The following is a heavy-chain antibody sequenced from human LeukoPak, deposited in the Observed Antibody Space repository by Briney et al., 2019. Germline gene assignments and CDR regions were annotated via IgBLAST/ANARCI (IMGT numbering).Heavy chain of an antibody. CDR1: GGSISSSSYY. Sequence: PSETLFLTCTVSGGSISSSSYYWGWIRQPPGKGLEWIGSIFYTGDTYYNPSLKSPVTISVDTSKNQFSLKLSSVTAADTAVYYCARRIAGILRYFDLWGRGTLVTVSS. CDR2: IFYTGDT. D-gene: IGHD6-13*01. J-gene: IGHJ2*01. CDR3: ARRIAGILRYFDL. V-gene: IGHV4-39*01.